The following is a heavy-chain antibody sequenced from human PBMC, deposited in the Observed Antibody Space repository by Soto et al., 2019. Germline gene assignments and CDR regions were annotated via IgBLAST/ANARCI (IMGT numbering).Heavy chain of an antibody. J-gene: IGHJ5*02. D-gene: IGHD2-21*02. Sequence: QLQLQESGSGLVKPSQTLSLTCAVSGGSISSGGYSWSWIRQPPGKGLEWIGYIYHSGSTYYNPSFKSRVTISVDRSKNQFSLKLSSVTAADTAVYYCARAVAYCGGDCPNWFDPWGQGTLVTVSS. CDR1: GGSISSGGYS. CDR3: ARAVAYCGGDCPNWFDP. CDR2: IYHSGST. V-gene: IGHV4-30-2*01.